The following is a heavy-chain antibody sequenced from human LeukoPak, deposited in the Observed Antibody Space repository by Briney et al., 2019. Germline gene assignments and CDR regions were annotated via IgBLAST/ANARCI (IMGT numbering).Heavy chain of an antibody. J-gene: IGHJ4*02. Sequence: SETLSLTCTVSGGSISSYYWSWIRQPAGKGLEWIGRIYTSGSTNYNPSLKSRVTMSVDTSKNQFSLKLSSVTAADTAVYYCAAFPGHSGKTTFDYWGQGTLVTVSS. V-gene: IGHV4-4*07. CDR2: IYTSGST. D-gene: IGHD4-11*01. CDR1: GGSISSYY. CDR3: AAFPGHSGKTTFDY.